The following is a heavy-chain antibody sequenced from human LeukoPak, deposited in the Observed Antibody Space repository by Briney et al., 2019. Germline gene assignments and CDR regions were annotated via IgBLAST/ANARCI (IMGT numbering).Heavy chain of an antibody. J-gene: IGHJ4*02. D-gene: IGHD3-22*01. Sequence: PGGSLRLSCAASGFTFSSYAMSWVRQAPGKGLEWVSAISGSGGSTYYADSVKGRFTISRDNSKNTLYLQMNSLRAEDTAVYYCAKDPASYYYDSSGYYYVDWGQGTLVTVSS. CDR3: AKDPASYYYDSSGYYYVD. CDR2: ISGSGGST. V-gene: IGHV3-23*01. CDR1: GFTFSSYA.